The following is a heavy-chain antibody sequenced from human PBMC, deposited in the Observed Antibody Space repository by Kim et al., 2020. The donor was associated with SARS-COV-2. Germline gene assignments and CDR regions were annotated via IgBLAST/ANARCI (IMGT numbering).Heavy chain of an antibody. CDR2: ISSSSNKI. V-gene: IGHV3-48*04. Sequence: GGSLRLSCAASGFTFSSHSMNWVRQAPGKGLEWVSYISSSSNKIYYVDSVKGRFTISGDNAKKSLYLQMNSLRVEDTAVYYCARAVDYGDYKTTGGVDVWGQGTTVTVSS. CDR3: ARAVDYGDYKTTGGVDV. CDR1: GFTFSSHS. J-gene: IGHJ6*02. D-gene: IGHD4-17*01.